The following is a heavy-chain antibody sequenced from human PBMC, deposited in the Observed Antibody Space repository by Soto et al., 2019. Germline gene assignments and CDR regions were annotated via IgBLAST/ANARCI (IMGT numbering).Heavy chain of an antibody. CDR3: ARESIEQWLVLYPKFDY. Sequence: QVQLVQSGAEVKKPGASVKVSCKASGYTFTSYAMHWVRQAPGQRLEWMGWINAGNGNTKYSQKFQGRVTITRDTSASTAYMELSSLRSEDTAVYYCARESIEQWLVLYPKFDYWGQGTLVTVSS. CDR1: GYTFTSYA. J-gene: IGHJ4*02. V-gene: IGHV1-3*01. CDR2: INAGNGNT. D-gene: IGHD6-19*01.